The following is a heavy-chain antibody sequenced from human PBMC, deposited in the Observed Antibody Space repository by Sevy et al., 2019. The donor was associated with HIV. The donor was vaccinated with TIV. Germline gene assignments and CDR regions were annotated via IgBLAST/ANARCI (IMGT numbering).Heavy chain of an antibody. J-gene: IGHJ4*02. CDR1: GYTFTSYA. V-gene: IGHV1-3*01. D-gene: IGHD2-2*01. Sequence: ASVKVSCKASGYTFTSYAMHWVRQAPGQRLEWMGWINAGNGNTKYSQKFQGRVTITRDTSASTAYMELSSLRSEDTAVYYCARAIVVVPAAMPGVLFDYWGQGTLVTVSS. CDR2: INAGNGNT. CDR3: ARAIVVVPAAMPGVLFDY.